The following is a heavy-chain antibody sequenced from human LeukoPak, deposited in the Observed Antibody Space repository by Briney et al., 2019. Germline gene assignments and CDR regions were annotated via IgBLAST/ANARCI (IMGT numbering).Heavy chain of an antibody. V-gene: IGHV3-48*03. J-gene: IGHJ4*02. Sequence: HSGGSLRLSCAASGFTFSSYEMNWVRQAPGKGLEWVSYISSSGSTVYYADSVKGRFTISRDNAKNSLYLQMNSLRAEDTAVYYCARDGPRSVSGSSYFDYWGQGTLVTVSS. D-gene: IGHD6-13*01. CDR2: ISSSGSTV. CDR3: ARDGPRSVSGSSYFDY. CDR1: GFTFSSYE.